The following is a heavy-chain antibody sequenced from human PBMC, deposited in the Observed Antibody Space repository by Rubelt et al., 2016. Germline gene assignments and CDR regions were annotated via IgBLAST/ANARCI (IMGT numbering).Heavy chain of an antibody. CDR3: AGRPQYYYGSGTWGYFDY. V-gene: IGHV4-39*01. D-gene: IGHD3-10*01. J-gene: IGHJ4*02. CDR2: IYYSGST. CDR1: GGSISSSSYY. Sequence: QLQLQESGPGLVKPSETLSLICTVSGGSISSSSYYWGWIRQPPGKGLEWIGSIYYSGSTYYNPSLKSRVTISVDTSKNQFSLELSSVTAADTAVDDCAGRPQYYYGSGTWGYFDYGGQGTLVTVSS.